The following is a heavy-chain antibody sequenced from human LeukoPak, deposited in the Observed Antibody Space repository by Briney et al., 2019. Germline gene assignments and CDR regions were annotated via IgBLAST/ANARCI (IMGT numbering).Heavy chain of an antibody. V-gene: IGHV4-34*01. J-gene: IGHJ4*02. Sequence: SETLSLTCAVYGGSFSGYYWSWIRQPPGKGLEWIGEINHSGSTNYNPSLESRVTISVDTSKNQFSLKLSSVTAADTAVYYCATRYYYYDSSGPDYWGQGTLVTVSS. CDR1: GGSFSGYY. CDR2: INHSGST. CDR3: ATRYYYYDSSGPDY. D-gene: IGHD3-22*01.